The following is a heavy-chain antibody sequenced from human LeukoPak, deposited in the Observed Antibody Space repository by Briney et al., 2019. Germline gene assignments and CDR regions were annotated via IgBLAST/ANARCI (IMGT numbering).Heavy chain of an antibody. Sequence: PSETLSFTCTVSGGSISTYYWTWLRQPAGKGLEWIGRTSTSGSNYYSPSLKSRITMSLDMSKNQFSLKLTPVTAADTAVYYCAREDISGIYWGQGTLVTVSS. V-gene: IGHV4-4*07. CDR2: TSTSGSN. J-gene: IGHJ4*02. D-gene: IGHD1-20*01. CDR3: AREDISGIY. CDR1: GGSISTYY.